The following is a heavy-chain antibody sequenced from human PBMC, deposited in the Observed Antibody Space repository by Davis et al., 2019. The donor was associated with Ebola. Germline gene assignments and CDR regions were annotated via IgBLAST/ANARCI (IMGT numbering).Heavy chain of an antibody. D-gene: IGHD2-15*01. CDR3: ARVVDTWRVVDDY. Sequence: ASVKVSCKASGYRFNSYGITWVRQAPGQGLEWMGWISAHNGNTYYAQKFQGRVTMTIDPSASTAYMELRSLRSDDTAVYYCARVVDTWRVVDDYWGQGTLVTVSS. CDR1: GYRFNSYG. CDR2: ISAHNGNT. V-gene: IGHV1-18*01. J-gene: IGHJ4*02.